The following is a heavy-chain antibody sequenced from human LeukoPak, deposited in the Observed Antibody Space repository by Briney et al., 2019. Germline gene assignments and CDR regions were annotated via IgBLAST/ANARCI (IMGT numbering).Heavy chain of an antibody. Sequence: GGSLRLSCAASGFTFSSYEMNWVRQAPGKGLEGVSYISSSGSTIYYADSVKGRFTISRDNAKNSLYLQMNSLRAEDTAVYYCARSSGWYHRGPDYYYYYMDVWGKGTTVTVS. V-gene: IGHV3-48*03. CDR2: ISSSGSTI. CDR3: ARSSGWYHRGPDYYYYYMDV. J-gene: IGHJ6*03. CDR1: GFTFSSYE. D-gene: IGHD6-19*01.